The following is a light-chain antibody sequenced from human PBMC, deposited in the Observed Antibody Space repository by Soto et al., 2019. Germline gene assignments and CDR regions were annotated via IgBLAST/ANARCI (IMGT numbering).Light chain of an antibody. Sequence: AVVTQEPSLTVSPGGTVTLTCGSNAGAVTSGHYPYWFQQKPGQAPRTLIYDTSNKHSWTPARFSGSLLGDKAALTLSGAQPEDEADYYCLLAYSDARRIFGGGTKLTVL. CDR2: DTS. CDR3: LLAYSDARRI. V-gene: IGLV7-46*01. CDR1: AGAVTSGHY. J-gene: IGLJ2*01.